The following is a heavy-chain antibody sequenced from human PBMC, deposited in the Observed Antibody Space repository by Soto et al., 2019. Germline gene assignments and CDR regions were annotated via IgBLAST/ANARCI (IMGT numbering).Heavy chain of an antibody. CDR1: GFTYTEFA. Sequence: VQLVESGGGEVQPGRSLRLSCAASGFTYTEFALHWFRQAPGKGLEWVAIISYDGSDKYYADSVKGRFAIARDKPKNTLYLEMNSLRPADTAVYFCARRAWDSYCAIDVWGQGTSVTVFS. V-gene: IGHV3-30*09. D-gene: IGHD3-22*01. CDR3: ARRAWDSYCAIDV. CDR2: ISYDGSDK. J-gene: IGHJ6*02.